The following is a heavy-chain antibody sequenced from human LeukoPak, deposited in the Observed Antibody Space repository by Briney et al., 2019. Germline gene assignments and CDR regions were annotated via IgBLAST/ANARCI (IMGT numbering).Heavy chain of an antibody. D-gene: IGHD1-7*01. CDR2: INSNNGDT. J-gene: IGHJ5*02. CDR1: GYTFTAYY. V-gene: IGHV1-2*02. CDR3: ARDYVRNYFDP. Sequence: ASVNVSCKASGYTFTAYYIHWVRQAPGQGLEWMGCINSNNGDTGYAQKFHGRVTMTRDTSISTAYMELSSLTSDDTAVYYCARDYVRNYFDPWGQGTLVTVSS.